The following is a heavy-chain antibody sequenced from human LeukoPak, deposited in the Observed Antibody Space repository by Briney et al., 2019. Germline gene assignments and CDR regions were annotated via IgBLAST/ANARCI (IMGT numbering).Heavy chain of an antibody. CDR1: GYTFTSYA. CDR3: ARGHYDILTGYSTVGPDY. CDR2: INAGNGNT. J-gene: IGHJ4*02. V-gene: IGHV1-3*01. Sequence: ASVKVSCKASGYTFTSYAMHWVRQAPGQRLEWMGWINAGNGNTKYSQKFQGRVTITRDTSASTAYMELSSLRSEDTAVYYCARGHYDILTGYSTVGPDYWGQGTLVTVSS. D-gene: IGHD3-9*01.